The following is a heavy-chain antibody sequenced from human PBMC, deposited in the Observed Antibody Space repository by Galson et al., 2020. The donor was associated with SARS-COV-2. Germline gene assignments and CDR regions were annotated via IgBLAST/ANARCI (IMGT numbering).Heavy chain of an antibody. J-gene: IGHJ3*02. CDR1: GFTFSSYA. D-gene: IGHD2-8*02. CDR3: ASELVDAFDI. V-gene: IGHV3-30*04. Sequence: GESLKISCAASGFTFSSYAMHWVRQAPGKGLEWVAVISYDGSNKYYADSVKGRFTISRDNPKNTLYLQMNSLRAEDTAVYYCASELVDAFDIWGQGTMVTVSS. CDR2: ISYDGSNK.